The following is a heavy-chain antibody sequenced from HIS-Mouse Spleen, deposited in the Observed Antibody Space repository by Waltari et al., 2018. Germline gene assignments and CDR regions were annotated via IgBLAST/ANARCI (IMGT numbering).Heavy chain of an antibody. D-gene: IGHD3-16*01. V-gene: IGHV1-2*02. CDR1: GYTFTGYY. J-gene: IGHJ4*02. CDR2: INPNSGGK. CDR3: ARVSSGGSDFDY. Sequence: QVQLVQSGAEVKKPGASVKVSCKASGYTFTGYYMHWVRQAPGQGLEWMGWINPNSGGKNDAQKFQGRVNMTRDTSISTAYMELSRLRSDDTAVYYCARVSSGGSDFDYWGQGTLVTVSS.